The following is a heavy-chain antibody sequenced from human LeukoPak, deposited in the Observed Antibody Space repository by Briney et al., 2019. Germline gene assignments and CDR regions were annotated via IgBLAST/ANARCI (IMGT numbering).Heavy chain of an antibody. J-gene: IGHJ6*03. D-gene: IGHD1-26*01. CDR2: IKQDGSEK. Sequence: GGSLRLSCAASGFTFSDYYMSWIRQAPGKGLEWVANIKQDGSEKYYVDSVKGRFTISRDNAKNSLYLQMNSLRAEDTAVYYCQTGWELLGDYYYMDVWGKGTTVTISS. V-gene: IGHV3-7*01. CDR3: QTGWELLGDYYYMDV. CDR1: GFTFSDYY.